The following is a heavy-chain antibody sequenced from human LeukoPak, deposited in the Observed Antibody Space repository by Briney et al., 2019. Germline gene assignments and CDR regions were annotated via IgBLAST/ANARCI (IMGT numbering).Heavy chain of an antibody. CDR1: GGSISSSSYY. D-gene: IGHD1-26*01. J-gene: IGHJ4*02. Sequence: SETLSLTCTVSGGSISSSSYYWGWIRQPPGKGLEWVANVYYSGITYYNPSLKSRVTMSVDTSKNQFSLKLTSVTAAATAVYFCAGQGGSPDPLDYWGKGTLVTVS. V-gene: IGHV4-39*01. CDR3: AGQGGSPDPLDY. CDR2: VYYSGIT.